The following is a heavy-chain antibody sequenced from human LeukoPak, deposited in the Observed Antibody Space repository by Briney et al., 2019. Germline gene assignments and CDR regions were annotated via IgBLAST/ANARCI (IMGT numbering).Heavy chain of an antibody. CDR1: RFTFSNYW. CDR3: ARDTYGGFDY. D-gene: IGHD4-23*01. V-gene: IGHV3-7*01. J-gene: IGHJ4*02. CDR2: INQDGSEK. Sequence: PGGSLRLSCAASRFTFSNYWMGWVRQAPGKGLEWVASINQDGSEKYYVDSVKGRFTISRDNAKNSLYLQINSLRAEDTAVYYCARDTYGGFDYWGQGAPVTVSS.